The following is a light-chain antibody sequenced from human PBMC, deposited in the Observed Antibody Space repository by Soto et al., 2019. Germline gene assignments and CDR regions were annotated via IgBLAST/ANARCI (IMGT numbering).Light chain of an antibody. J-gene: IGKJ2*01. CDR2: GAS. CDR1: QSVSSN. V-gene: IGKV3-15*01. Sequence: EIVMTQSPATLSVSPGERATLSCRASQSVSSNLAWYQQKPGQAPRLLIYGASTRATGIPDRFSGSGSGTEFTLTISSQQSKDFAVYYCQQYNNWPPITFGQGTKLEIK. CDR3: QQYNNWPPIT.